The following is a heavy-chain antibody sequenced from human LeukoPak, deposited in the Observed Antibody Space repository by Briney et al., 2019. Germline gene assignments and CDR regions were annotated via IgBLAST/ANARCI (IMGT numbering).Heavy chain of an antibody. V-gene: IGHV4-4*07. CDR2: IYTSGST. D-gene: IGHD3-3*01. CDR1: GGSISSYY. CDR3: ARDRGITIFGVVLEYGMDV. J-gene: IGHJ6*02. Sequence: SETLSLTCTVSGGSISSYYWSWIRQPAGKGLEWIGRIYTSGSTNYNPSLKSRVTMSVDTSKNQFSLKLSSVTAADTAVYYCARDRGITIFGVVLEYGMDVWGQGTRSPSP.